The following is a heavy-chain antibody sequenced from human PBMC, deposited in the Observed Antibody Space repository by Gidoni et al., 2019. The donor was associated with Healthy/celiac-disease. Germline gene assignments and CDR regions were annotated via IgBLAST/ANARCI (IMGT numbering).Heavy chain of an antibody. CDR2: VYYSGST. J-gene: IGHJ6*02. Sequence: QLQLQESGPGLVKPSETLSLTCTVSGGSISSSSYYWGWIRQPPGKGLEWIGSVYYSGSTYYNPSLKSRVTISVDTSKNQFSLKLSSVTAADTAVYYCARHVKGSSWSPFYYGMDVWGQGTTVTVSS. V-gene: IGHV4-39*01. CDR3: ARHVKGSSWSPFYYGMDV. D-gene: IGHD6-13*01. CDR1: GGSISSSSYY.